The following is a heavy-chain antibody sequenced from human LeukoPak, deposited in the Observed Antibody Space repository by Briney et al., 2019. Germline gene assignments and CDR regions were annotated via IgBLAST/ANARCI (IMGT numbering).Heavy chain of an antibody. CDR1: GGSFSGYY. Sequence: SSETLSLTCAVYGGSFSGYYWSWIRRPPGKGLEWIGEINHSGSTNYNPSLKSRVTISVDTSKNQFSLKLSSVTAADTAVYYCARRTFGRSNWFDPWGQGTLVTVSS. CDR3: ARRTFGRSNWFDP. D-gene: IGHD3-3*01. CDR2: INHSGST. J-gene: IGHJ5*02. V-gene: IGHV4-34*01.